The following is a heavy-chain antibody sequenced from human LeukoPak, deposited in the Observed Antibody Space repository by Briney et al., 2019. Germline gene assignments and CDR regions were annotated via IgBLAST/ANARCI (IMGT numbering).Heavy chain of an antibody. CDR3: AKLIRVSIGGFDP. J-gene: IGHJ5*02. CDR1: GFTFSSYG. CDR2: ISGSGGST. V-gene: IGHV3-23*01. D-gene: IGHD3-16*02. Sequence: PGGSLRLSCAASGFTFSSYGMHWVRQAPGKGLEWVSAISGSGGSTYYADSVKGRFTISRDNSKNTLYLQMNSLRAEDTAVYYCAKLIRVSIGGFDPWGQGTLVTVSS.